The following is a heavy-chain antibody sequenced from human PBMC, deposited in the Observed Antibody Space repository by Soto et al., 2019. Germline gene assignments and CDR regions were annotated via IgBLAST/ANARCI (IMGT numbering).Heavy chain of an antibody. J-gene: IGHJ4*02. CDR1: GISLSKFA. Sequence: GFFSPSVAAAGISLSKFAMLWFRQAPGKGQEWVSGITGRGGTIEYAASVKGRFTISRDNTKNTVYLQMNSLRAEDTALYFCAKDAETGDAFWLVAFWGQGTMVTVSS. CDR3: AKDAETGDAFWLVAF. D-gene: IGHD2-21*02. CDR2: ITGRGGTI. V-gene: IGHV3-23*01.